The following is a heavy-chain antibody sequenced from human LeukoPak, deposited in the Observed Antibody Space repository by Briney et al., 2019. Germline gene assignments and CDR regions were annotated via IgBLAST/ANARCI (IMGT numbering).Heavy chain of an antibody. V-gene: IGHV4-39*07. D-gene: IGHD3-9*01. CDR3: ARGDYDILTGYSNWFDP. CDR1: GGSISSSSYY. J-gene: IGHJ5*02. CDR2: IYYSGST. Sequence: SETLSLTCTVSGGSISSSSYYWGWICQPPGKGLEWIGSIYYSGSTYYNPSLKSRVTISVDTSKNQFSLKLSSVTAADTAVYYCARGDYDILTGYSNWFDPWGQGTLVTVSS.